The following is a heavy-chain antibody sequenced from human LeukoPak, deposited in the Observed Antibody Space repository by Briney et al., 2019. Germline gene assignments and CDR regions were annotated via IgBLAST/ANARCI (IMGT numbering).Heavy chain of an antibody. D-gene: IGHD3-10*01. J-gene: IGHJ4*02. CDR3: ARGKSYYYGSGSYQSSFAY. V-gene: IGHV4-34*01. Sequence: SETLSLTCAVYGGSFSGYYWSWIRQPPGKGLEWIGEINHSRSTNYNPSLKSRVTISVDTSKNQFSLKLSSVTAADTAVYYCARGKSYYYGSGSYQSSFAYWGQGTLVTVSS. CDR1: GGSFSGYY. CDR2: INHSRST.